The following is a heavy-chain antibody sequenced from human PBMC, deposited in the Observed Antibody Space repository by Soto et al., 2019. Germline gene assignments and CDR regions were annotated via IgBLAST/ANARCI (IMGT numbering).Heavy chain of an antibody. D-gene: IGHD1-26*01. Sequence: WIRQSPGKGLEWIGQINHSGSTNSNPSLKSRVTISLVTSKNQFSLELTSVTAADTAVYYCARGLFSENYYSGGWYYFDSWGQGTLVTVSS. J-gene: IGHJ4*02. V-gene: IGHV4-34*01. CDR3: ARGLFSENYYSGGWYYFDS. CDR2: INHSGST.